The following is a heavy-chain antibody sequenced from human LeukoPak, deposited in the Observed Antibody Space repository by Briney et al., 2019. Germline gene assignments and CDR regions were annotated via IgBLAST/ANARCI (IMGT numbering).Heavy chain of an antibody. Sequence: GGSPRLSCAASGFTFSDYYMSWIRQAPGKGLEWVSYISSSGSTIYYADSVKGRFTISRDNAKNSLYLQMNSLRAEDTAVYYCARGLYGDYRYREYNWFDPWGQGTLVTVSS. CDR3: ARGLYGDYRYREYNWFDP. D-gene: IGHD4-17*01. CDR2: ISSSGSTI. V-gene: IGHV3-11*01. J-gene: IGHJ5*02. CDR1: GFTFSDYY.